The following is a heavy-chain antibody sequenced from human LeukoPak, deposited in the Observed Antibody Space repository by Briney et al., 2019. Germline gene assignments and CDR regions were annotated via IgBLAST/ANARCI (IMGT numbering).Heavy chain of an antibody. CDR2: ISAYNGNT. V-gene: IGHV1-18*01. CDR1: GYTFTSYG. J-gene: IGHJ5*02. CDR3: ARALYGSGKPGWFDP. Sequence: ASVKVSCKASGYTFTSYGISWVRQAPGQGLEWMGWISAYNGNTNYAQKLQGRVTTTTDTSTSTAYMELRSLRSDDTAVYYCARALYGSGKPGWFDPWGQGTLVTVSS. D-gene: IGHD3-10*01.